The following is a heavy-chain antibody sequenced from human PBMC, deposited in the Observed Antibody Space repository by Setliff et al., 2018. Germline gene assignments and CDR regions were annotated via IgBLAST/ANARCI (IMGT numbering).Heavy chain of an antibody. Sequence: GGSLRLSCAASGFSFSRYEMIWVRQAPGKGMEWVSKTHIDGITVYSDSVKGRSIIYRDNARNSLHLQMNSLRDEDTAIYFCAKCTSWDSHYPYFDYWGQGALVTVSS. J-gene: IGHJ4*02. D-gene: IGHD4-4*01. CDR1: GFSFSRYE. V-gene: IGHV3-48*03. CDR2: THIDGITV. CDR3: AKCTSWDSHYPYFDY.